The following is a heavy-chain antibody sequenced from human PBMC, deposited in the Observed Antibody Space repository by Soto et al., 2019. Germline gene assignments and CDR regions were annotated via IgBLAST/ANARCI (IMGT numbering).Heavy chain of an antibody. CDR1: GFPFSSYS. D-gene: IGHD6-19*01. CDR3: ARGPSGLPGIAVAGPFDY. V-gene: IGHV3-21*01. J-gene: IGHJ4*02. Sequence: EVQLVESGGGLVKPGGSLRLSCAASGFPFSSYSMNWVRQAPGKGLEWVSAISSSSSYIYYADSVKRRFTISRDNAKNSLYLQMNSLRAEDTAVYYCARGPSGLPGIAVAGPFDYWGQGTLVTVSS. CDR2: ISSSSSYI.